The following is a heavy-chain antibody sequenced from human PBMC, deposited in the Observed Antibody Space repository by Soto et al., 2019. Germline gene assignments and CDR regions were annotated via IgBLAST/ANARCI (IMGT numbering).Heavy chain of an antibody. D-gene: IGHD6-6*01. CDR2: NYYSGIT. Sequence: SETLPLTCTVSGGSISRGGYYWTWIRQHPGKGLEWIGYNYYSGITYYNPSLKSRVTISLDTSKNQFSLKLSSVTAADTAVYYCARGSSIAGLYYGMDVWGQGTTVTVS. J-gene: IGHJ6*02. CDR3: ARGSSIAGLYYGMDV. V-gene: IGHV4-31*03. CDR1: GGSISRGGYY.